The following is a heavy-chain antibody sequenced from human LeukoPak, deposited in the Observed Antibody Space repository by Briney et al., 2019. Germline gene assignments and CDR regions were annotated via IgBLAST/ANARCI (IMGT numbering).Heavy chain of an antibody. CDR2: IYHSGST. CDR1: GYSISSGYY. D-gene: IGHD6-13*01. J-gene: IGHJ4*02. CDR3: AREGYSSSWPFDY. V-gene: IGHV4-38-2*02. Sequence: SETLSLTCTVSGYSISSGYYWGWIRQPPGKGLEWIGSIYHSGSTYYNPSLKSRVTISVDTSKNQFSLKLSSVTAADTAVYYCAREGYSSSWPFDYWGQGTLVTVSS.